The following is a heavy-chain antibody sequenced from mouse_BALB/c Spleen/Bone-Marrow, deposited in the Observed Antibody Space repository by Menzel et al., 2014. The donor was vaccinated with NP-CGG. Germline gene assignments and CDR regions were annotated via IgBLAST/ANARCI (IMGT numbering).Heavy chain of an antibody. Sequence: EVQRVESGGGLVQPGDSLRLSCATSGFTFSDFYMEWVRQPPGKRLEWIAASRNKAKYYTTEYSASVKGRFIVSRDTPQSVLYLQMNALRAEDTAIYYCARDVGYGNYFVYWGQGTLVTVSA. V-gene: IGHV7-1*02. CDR1: GFTFSDFY. J-gene: IGHJ3*01. D-gene: IGHD2-10*02. CDR2: SRNKAKYYTT. CDR3: ARDVGYGNYFVY.